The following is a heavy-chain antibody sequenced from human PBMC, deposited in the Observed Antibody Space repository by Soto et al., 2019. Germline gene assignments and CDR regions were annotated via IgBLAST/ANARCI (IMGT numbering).Heavy chain of an antibody. CDR3: ARDDYGDYGGWYFDY. D-gene: IGHD4-17*01. CDR2: IKQDGSEK. V-gene: IGHV3-7*01. CDR1: GFTFSSYW. J-gene: IGHJ4*02. Sequence: GGSLRLSCAASGFTFSSYWMSWVRQAPGKGLEWVANIKQDGSEKYYVDSVKGRFTISRDNAKNSLYLQMNSLRAEDTAVYYCARDDYGDYGGWYFDYWGQGTLVTVSS.